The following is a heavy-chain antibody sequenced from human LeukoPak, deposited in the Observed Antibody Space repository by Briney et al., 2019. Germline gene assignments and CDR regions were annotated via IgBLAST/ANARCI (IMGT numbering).Heavy chain of an antibody. J-gene: IGHJ4*02. V-gene: IGHV3-30*18. CDR2: ISYDGSNK. Sequence: GGSLILSCAASGFPFSSYGMHWVRQAPGKGLEGVAVISYDGSNKYYADSVKGRFTISRDNSKNTLYLQMNSLRAEDTAVYYCAKDHDSSGYYYYFDYWGQGTLVTVSS. D-gene: IGHD3-22*01. CDR1: GFPFSSYG. CDR3: AKDHDSSGYYYYFDY.